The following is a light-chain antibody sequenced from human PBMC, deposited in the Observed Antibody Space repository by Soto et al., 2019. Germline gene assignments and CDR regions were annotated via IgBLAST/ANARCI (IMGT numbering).Light chain of an antibody. Sequence: TVLTQSPGTLSLSPGERATLSCRASQTIRSNYLAWYRQTPGQAPRLLIYGASNRATGIADRFSGSGSGTDFTLIISRLEPEDFALYYCQQYGSSPWTFGQGTEVEIK. CDR1: QTIRSNY. CDR2: GAS. V-gene: IGKV3-20*01. J-gene: IGKJ1*01. CDR3: QQYGSSPWT.